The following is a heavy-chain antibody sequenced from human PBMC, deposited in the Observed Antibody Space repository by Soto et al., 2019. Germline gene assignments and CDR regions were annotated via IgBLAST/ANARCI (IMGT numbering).Heavy chain of an antibody. D-gene: IGHD2-2*01. J-gene: IGHJ6*02. CDR3: ARVRYCSSTSCYPGYYYYGMDV. CDR2: INPNSGGT. V-gene: IGHV1-2*02. Sequence: ASVKVSFKASGYTFTGYYMHWLRQAPGQGLEWMGWINPNSGGTNYAQKFQGRVTMTRDTSISTAYMELSRLRSDDTAVYYCARVRYCSSTSCYPGYYYYGMDVWGQGTTVTVSS. CDR1: GYTFTGYY.